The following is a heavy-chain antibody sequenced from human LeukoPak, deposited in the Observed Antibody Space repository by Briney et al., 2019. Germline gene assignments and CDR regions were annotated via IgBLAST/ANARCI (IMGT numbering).Heavy chain of an antibody. CDR3: ARGRSYDSSGYPLDY. Sequence: ASVKVSCKASGGTFSSYTISWVRQAPGQGLEWMGRIIPILGIANNAQKFQGRVTITADKSTSTAYMELSSLRSEDTAVYYCARGRSYDSSGYPLDYWGQGTLVTVSS. CDR1: GGTFSSYT. J-gene: IGHJ4*02. D-gene: IGHD3-22*01. V-gene: IGHV1-69*02. CDR2: IIPILGIA.